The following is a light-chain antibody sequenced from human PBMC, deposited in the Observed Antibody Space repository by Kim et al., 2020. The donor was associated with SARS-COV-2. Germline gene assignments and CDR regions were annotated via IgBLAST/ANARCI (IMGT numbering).Light chain of an antibody. CDR2: AAS. V-gene: IGKV1-27*01. J-gene: IGKJ1*01. Sequence: ASVGDRVTITCRASQDISRSLAWYQQRPGKVPNLLIYAASTLQSGVPSRFSGSGSRTEFALTISSLQPEDVATYYCQKYDSAPWTFGPGTKVDIK. CDR1: QDISRS. CDR3: QKYDSAPWT.